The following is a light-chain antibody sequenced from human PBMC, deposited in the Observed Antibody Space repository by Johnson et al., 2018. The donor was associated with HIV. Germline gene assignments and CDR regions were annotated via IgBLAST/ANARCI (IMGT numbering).Light chain of an antibody. CDR3: ETWDSSLSGYYV. CDR2: DNN. V-gene: IGLV1-51*01. CDR1: SSNIGNNY. Sequence: QSVLTQPPSVSAAPGQKVTISCSGSSSNIGNNYVSWYQQLPGTAPKLLIYDNNKRPSGIPDRFSGSKSCTSATLGITGLQTGDEADYYCETWDSSLSGYYVFGTGTKLTVL. J-gene: IGLJ1*01.